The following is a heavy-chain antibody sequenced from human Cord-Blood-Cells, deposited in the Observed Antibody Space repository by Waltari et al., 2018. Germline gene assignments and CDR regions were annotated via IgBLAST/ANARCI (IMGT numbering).Heavy chain of an antibody. CDR3: ARGPAPLLWFGENYGMDV. CDR2: INPNSGGT. D-gene: IGHD3-10*01. V-gene: IGHV1-2*04. CDR1: GYTFTGYY. J-gene: IGHJ6*02. Sequence: QVQLVQSGAEVKKPGASVKVSCKASGYTFTGYYMHWVRQAPGQGLEWMGWINPNSGGTNYAQKFQGWVTMTRDTSISTAYMELSRLRSDDTAVYYCARGPAPLLWFGENYGMDVWGQGTTVTVSS.